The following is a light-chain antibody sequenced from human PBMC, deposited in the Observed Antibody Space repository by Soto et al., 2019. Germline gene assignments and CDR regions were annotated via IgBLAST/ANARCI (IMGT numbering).Light chain of an antibody. CDR2: DVS. J-gene: IGLJ3*02. CDR3: CSYAGNSLWV. CDR1: SSDVGGYNY. Sequence: QSVLTQPRSVSGSPGQSVTISCTGTSSDVGGYNYVSWYQQHPGKAPKLMIYDVSKWPSGVPDRFSGSKSGNTASLTIFGLQAEDEADYYCCSYAGNSLWVFGGGTKLTVL. V-gene: IGLV2-11*01.